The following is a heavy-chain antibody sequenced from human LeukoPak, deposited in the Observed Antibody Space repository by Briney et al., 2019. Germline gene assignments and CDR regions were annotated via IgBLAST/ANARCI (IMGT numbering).Heavy chain of an antibody. J-gene: IGHJ4*02. Sequence: ASVKVSCKASRYTFTDYYMHWVRQAPGQGLEWRGWINPNSGGANYAQKFQGRVTMTRDTSISTAYMELSRLRSDDTAVYYCARGGYYESSVYYSYWGQGTLVTVSS. CDR1: RYTFTDYY. CDR3: ARGGYYESSVYYSY. V-gene: IGHV1-2*02. CDR2: INPNSGGA. D-gene: IGHD3-22*01.